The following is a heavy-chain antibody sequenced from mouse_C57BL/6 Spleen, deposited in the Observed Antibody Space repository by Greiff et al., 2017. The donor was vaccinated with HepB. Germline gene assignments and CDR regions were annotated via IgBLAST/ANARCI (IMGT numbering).Heavy chain of an antibody. Sequence: QVQLQQSGAELVRPGPSVKVSCKASGYAFTNYLIEWVKQRPGQGLEWIGVINPGSGGTNYNEKFKGKATLTADKSSSTAYMQLSSLTSEDSAVYFCARSYYYGSSYVNYAMDYWGQGTSVTVSS. V-gene: IGHV1-54*01. J-gene: IGHJ4*01. CDR2: INPGSGGT. CDR1: GYAFTNYL. CDR3: ARSYYYGSSYVNYAMDY. D-gene: IGHD1-1*01.